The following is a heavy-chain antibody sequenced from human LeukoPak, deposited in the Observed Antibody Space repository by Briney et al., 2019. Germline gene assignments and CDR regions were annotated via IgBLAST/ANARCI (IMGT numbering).Heavy chain of an antibody. V-gene: IGHV3-23*01. D-gene: IGHD3-3*01. J-gene: IGHJ4*02. Sequence: GGSLRLSCAASGFTFSSYAMSWVRQAPGKGLEWVPAISGSGGSTYYADSVKGRFTISRDNSKNTLFLQMNSLRAEDAALYYCAKQSFLEYFFDNWGQGTLVTVSS. CDR3: AKQSFLEYFFDN. CDR2: ISGSGGST. CDR1: GFTFSSYA.